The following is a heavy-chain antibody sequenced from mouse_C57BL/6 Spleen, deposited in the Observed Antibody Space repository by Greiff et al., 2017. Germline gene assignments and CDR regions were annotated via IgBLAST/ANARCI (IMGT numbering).Heavy chain of an antibody. CDR3: ARGYYGYDPYFDY. Sequence: QVQLQQPGAELVKPGSSVKLSCKASGYTFTSYWMHWVKQRPIQGLEWIGNIDPSDSETHYNQKFKDKATLTVDKSSSTAYMQLISLTSEDSAVYDCARGYYGYDPYFDYWGQGTTLTVSS. CDR2: IDPSDSET. J-gene: IGHJ2*01. V-gene: IGHV1-52*01. D-gene: IGHD2-2*01. CDR1: GYTFTSYW.